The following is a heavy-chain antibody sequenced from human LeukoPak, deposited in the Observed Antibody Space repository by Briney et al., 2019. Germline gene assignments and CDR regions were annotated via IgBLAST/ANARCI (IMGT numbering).Heavy chain of an antibody. J-gene: IGHJ6*02. CDR3: ARGAGATRSFYYYGMDV. CDR1: GYTFTGYY. Sequence: ASVKVSCKASGYTFTGYYTHWVRQAPGQGLEWMGWINPNSGGTNYAQKFQGRVTMTRDTSISTAYMELSRLRSDDTAVYYCARGAGATRSFYYYGMDVWGQGTTVTVSS. D-gene: IGHD1-26*01. V-gene: IGHV1-2*02. CDR2: INPNSGGT.